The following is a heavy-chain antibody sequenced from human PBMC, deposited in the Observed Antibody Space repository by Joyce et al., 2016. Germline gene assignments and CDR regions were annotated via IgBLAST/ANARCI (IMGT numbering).Heavy chain of an antibody. CDR3: AGGRGDTLYNWFDP. CDR1: GGSFSDYS. V-gene: IGHV1-69*01. J-gene: IGHJ5*02. CDR2: IIPTFGSR. Sequence: QVQLVQSGAEVKKPGSSVKVPCKASGGSFSDYSINWVRQAPGQGLAWMGGIIPTFGSRNYAQRFRGRVTITADDSTSIVYMELSRRTLEDTAVYYCAGGRGDTLYNWFDPWGQGTLVSVSS. D-gene: IGHD3-16*01.